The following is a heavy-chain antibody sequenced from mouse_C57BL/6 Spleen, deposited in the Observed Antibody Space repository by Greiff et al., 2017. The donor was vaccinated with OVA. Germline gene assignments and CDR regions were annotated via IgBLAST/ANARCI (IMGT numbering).Heavy chain of an antibody. CDR2: IDPSDSYN. Sequence: QVQLQQSGAELVMPGASVKLSCKASGYTFTSYWMHWVKQRPGPGLEWIGEIDPSDSYNKYNQKFKGKSTLTVDKSSSTAYMQLSSLTSEDSAVYYCARIPPYYGSPYAMDYWGQGTSVTVSS. CDR3: ARIPPYYGSPYAMDY. D-gene: IGHD1-1*01. CDR1: GYTFTSYW. J-gene: IGHJ4*01. V-gene: IGHV1-69*01.